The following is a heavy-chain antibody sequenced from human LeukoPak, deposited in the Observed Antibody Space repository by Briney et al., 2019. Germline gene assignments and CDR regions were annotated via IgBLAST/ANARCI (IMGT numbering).Heavy chain of an antibody. Sequence: SETLSLTCTVSGGSISSYYWSWIRQPPGKGLEWIGYIYYSGSTNYNPSLKSRITISVDTSKNQFSLKLSSVTAADTAVYYCARRAAAVTKTAFDIWGQGTMVTVSS. CDR3: ARRAAAVTKTAFDI. J-gene: IGHJ3*02. CDR1: GGSISSYY. V-gene: IGHV4-59*08. CDR2: IYYSGST. D-gene: IGHD6-13*01.